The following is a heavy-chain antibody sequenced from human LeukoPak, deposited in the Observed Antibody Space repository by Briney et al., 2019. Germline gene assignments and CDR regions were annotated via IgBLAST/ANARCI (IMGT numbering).Heavy chain of an antibody. CDR3: AKGFYYDTSGYFAH. V-gene: IGHV3-23*01. J-gene: IGHJ5*02. D-gene: IGHD3-22*01. Sequence: GGSLRLSCAASGFTFSIYAMSWFRQAPGKGLEWVSAISSGGGHTYYADSVKGRFTISGDNSKNTLYLQMHSLRAEDTAVYYCAKGFYYDTSGYFAHWGQGTLVTVSS. CDR1: GFTFSIYA. CDR2: ISSGGGHT.